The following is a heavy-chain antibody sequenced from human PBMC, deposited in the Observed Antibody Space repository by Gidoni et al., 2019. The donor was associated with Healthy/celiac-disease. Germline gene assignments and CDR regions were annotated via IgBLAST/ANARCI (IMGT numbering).Heavy chain of an antibody. D-gene: IGHD6-13*01. CDR2: IYSGGST. Sequence: EVQLVESGGGLIQPGGSLRLSCAASGFTVSSNYMSWVRQAPGKGLEWVSVIYSGGSTYYADSVKGRFTISRDKSKNTLYLQMNSLRAEDTAVYYCAGSIAAAGRRFDPWGQGTLVTVSS. CDR3: AGSIAAAGRRFDP. CDR1: GFTVSSNY. V-gene: IGHV3-53*01. J-gene: IGHJ5*02.